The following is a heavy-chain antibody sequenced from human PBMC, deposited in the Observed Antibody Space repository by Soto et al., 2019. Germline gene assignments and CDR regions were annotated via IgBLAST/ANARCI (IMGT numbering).Heavy chain of an antibody. CDR1: GGSISSGGYY. CDR3: ASTTVNKADAFDI. CDR2: IYYSGST. Sequence: SETLSLTCTVSGGSISSGGYYWSWIRQHPGKGLEWIGYIYYSGSTYYNPSLKSRVTISVDTSKNQFSLKLSSVTAADTAVYYCASTTVNKADAFDIWGQGTMVTVSS. D-gene: IGHD4-17*01. V-gene: IGHV4-31*03. J-gene: IGHJ3*02.